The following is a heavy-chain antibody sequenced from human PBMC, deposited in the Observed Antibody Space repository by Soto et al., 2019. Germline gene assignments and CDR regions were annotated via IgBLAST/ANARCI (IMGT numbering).Heavy chain of an antibody. Sequence: QVQLVESGGGVVQPGRSLRLSCAASGFTFSSYGMHWVRQAPGKGLEWVAVISYDGSKKYYADSVKGRFTISRDNSKNTLYLQMNSLRAEDTAVYYCASSSWLHGKLGYWGQGTLVTVSS. CDR2: ISYDGSKK. V-gene: IGHV3-30*03. CDR3: ASSSWLHGKLGY. CDR1: GFTFSSYG. D-gene: IGHD6-13*01. J-gene: IGHJ4*02.